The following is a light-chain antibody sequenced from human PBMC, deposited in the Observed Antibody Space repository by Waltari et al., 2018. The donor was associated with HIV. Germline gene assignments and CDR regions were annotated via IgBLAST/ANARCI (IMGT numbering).Light chain of an antibody. CDR2: WAS. V-gene: IGKV4-1*01. J-gene: IGKJ1*01. CDR1: QSVLYSSNNENY. CDR3: QQYYSPPGWT. Sequence: DIVMTQSPDSLAVSLGERATINCKSSQSVLYSSNNENYLAWYQQKPGQPPKLLIYWASTRESGVPDRFSGSGSGTDFTLTISSLQAEDVAVYYCQQYYSPPGWTFGQGTKVEIK.